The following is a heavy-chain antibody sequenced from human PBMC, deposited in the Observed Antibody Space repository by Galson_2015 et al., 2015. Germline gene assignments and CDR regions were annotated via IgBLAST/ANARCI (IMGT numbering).Heavy chain of an antibody. CDR1: GYSFARNW. V-gene: IGHV5-51*03. CDR3: ARPEHGYSNHHFDF. Sequence: QSGAEVKKPGESLKISCQGSGYSFARNWIGWVRQMPGKGPEWMGIVFPGDSDARYSPSFQGQVTISADKSISTAYLQWNSLKASDTAMYYCARPEHGYSNHHFDFWGQGTLVTVSS. J-gene: IGHJ4*02. D-gene: IGHD5-18*01. CDR2: VFPGDSDA.